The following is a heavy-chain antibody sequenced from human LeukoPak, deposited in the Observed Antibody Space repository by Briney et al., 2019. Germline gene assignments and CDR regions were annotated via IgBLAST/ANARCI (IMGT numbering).Heavy chain of an antibody. Sequence: GGSLRLSCAASGFTFSNYGMHWVRQAPGKGLEWVAIISYDGSSKFYGDSVKGRFTISRDNSKNTLDLQMNSLRPEDTAVYYCAKGHYYDSYGQYSYSEYWGQGTLVTVSS. CDR1: GFTFSNYG. J-gene: IGHJ4*02. CDR3: AKGHYYDSYGQYSYSEY. D-gene: IGHD3-22*01. V-gene: IGHV3-30*18. CDR2: ISYDGSSK.